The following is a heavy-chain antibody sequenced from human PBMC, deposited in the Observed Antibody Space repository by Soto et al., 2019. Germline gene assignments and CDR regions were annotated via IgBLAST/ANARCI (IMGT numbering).Heavy chain of an antibody. D-gene: IGHD3-22*01. J-gene: IGHJ4*02. CDR3: ASQGPGEYDSSGGLTNFDY. CDR2: IYYSGST. V-gene: IGHV4-59*08. Sequence: SETLSLTCTVSGGSISSYYWSWIRQPPGKGLEWIGYIYYSGSTNYNPSLKSRLTVSVDTSNNQFSLRLTSVTAADTAVYYCASQGPGEYDSSGGLTNFDYWGQGTLVTVSS. CDR1: GGSISSYY.